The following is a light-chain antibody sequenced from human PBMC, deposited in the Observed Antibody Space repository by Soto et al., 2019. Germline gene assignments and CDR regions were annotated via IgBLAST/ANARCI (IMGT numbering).Light chain of an antibody. CDR1: SSNVGGYNY. CDR2: DVT. V-gene: IGLV2-11*01. CDR3: CSYAGTYSWL. Sequence: QSALTQPRSVSGSPGQSVTISCTGTSSNVGGYNYVSWYQHHPGTVPKLLIYDVTERPSGVPDRFSGYKSGNTASLTISGLQADDEADYYCCSYAGTYSWLFGGGTKLTVL. J-gene: IGLJ2*01.